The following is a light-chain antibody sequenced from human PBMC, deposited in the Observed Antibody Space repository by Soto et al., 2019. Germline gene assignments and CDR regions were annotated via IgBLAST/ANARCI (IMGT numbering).Light chain of an antibody. CDR3: SVWDVSLGV. J-gene: IGLJ3*02. CDR1: SSNIGTNT. V-gene: IGLV1-44*01. CDR2: SDN. Sequence: QSVLTQPPSVSGTPGQRVTISCSGSSSNIGTNTVIWYQQLPGAAPKLLIYSDNQRPSGVPDRFSGSKSGTSASLAISGLQSEDEADYYCSVWDVSLGVFGGGTKLTVL.